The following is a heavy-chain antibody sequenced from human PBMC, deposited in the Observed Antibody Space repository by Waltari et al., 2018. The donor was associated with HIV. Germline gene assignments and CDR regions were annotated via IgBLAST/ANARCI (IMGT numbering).Heavy chain of an antibody. CDR1: GFTFSSYS. CDR2: ISSSSSYI. CDR3: ARDFLVSPFGLDP. J-gene: IGHJ5*02. V-gene: IGHV3-21*01. Sequence: EVQLVESGGGLVKPGGSLRLSCAASGFTFSSYSMNWVRQAPGKGLEGVSSISSSSSYIYYADSVKGRFTISRDNAKNSLYLQMNSLRAEDTAVYYCARDFLVSPFGLDPWGQGTLVTVSS.